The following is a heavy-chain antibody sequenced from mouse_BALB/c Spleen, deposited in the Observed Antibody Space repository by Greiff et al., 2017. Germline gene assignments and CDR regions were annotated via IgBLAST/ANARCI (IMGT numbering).Heavy chain of an antibody. Sequence: EVKLMESGGGLVKPGGSLKLSCAASGFTFSSYAMSWVRQTPEKRLEWVASISSGGSTYYPDSVKGRFTISRDNARNILYLQMSSLRSEDTAMYYCARGRDWYFDVWGAGTTVTVSS. CDR1: GFTFSSYA. CDR3: ARGRDWYFDV. V-gene: IGHV5-6-5*01. J-gene: IGHJ1*01. CDR2: ISSGGST.